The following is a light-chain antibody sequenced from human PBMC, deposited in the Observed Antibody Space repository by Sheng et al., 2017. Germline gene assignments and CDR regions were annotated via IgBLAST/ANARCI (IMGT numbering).Light chain of an antibody. CDR3: QQYYNTPWT. CDR2: WAS. Sequence: DIVMAQSPDSLAVSLGERATINCRSSQNVLFSSNNKSYLAWYQQKPGQPPSLLIHWASTRESGVPDRFSGSGSGTDFTLTISSLQAEDVAVYYCQQYYNTPWTFGQGTKVEIK. V-gene: IGKV4-1*01. J-gene: IGKJ1*01. CDR1: QNVLFSSNNKSY.